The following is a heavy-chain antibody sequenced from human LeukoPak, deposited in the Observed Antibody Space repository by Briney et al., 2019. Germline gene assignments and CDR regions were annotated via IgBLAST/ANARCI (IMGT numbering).Heavy chain of an antibody. D-gene: IGHD3-16*01. V-gene: IGHV4-39*07. Sequence: SETLSLTCTVSGGSISSSNYYWGWIRQPPGKGLEWIASIYYSGSTNYNPSLKSRVTISVDTSKNQFSLKLSSVTAADTAVYYCARSYYDYVWGYWGQGTLVTVSS. J-gene: IGHJ4*02. CDR1: GGSISSSNYY. CDR3: ARSYYDYVWGY. CDR2: IYYSGST.